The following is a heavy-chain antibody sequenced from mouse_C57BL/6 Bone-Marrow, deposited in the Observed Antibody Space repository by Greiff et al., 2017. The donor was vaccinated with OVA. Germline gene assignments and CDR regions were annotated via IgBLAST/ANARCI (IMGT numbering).Heavy chain of an antibody. CDR1: GYTFTDYY. CDR3: ARGPYAMDY. V-gene: IGHV1-19*01. CDR2: INPYNGGT. Sequence: EVQLQQSGPVLVKPGASVKMSCKASGYTFTDYYMNWVKQSHGKSLEWIGVINPYNGGTSYNQKFKGKATLTVDKSSSTAYMELNSLTSEDSAVYYCARGPYAMDYWGQGTSVTVSS. J-gene: IGHJ4*01.